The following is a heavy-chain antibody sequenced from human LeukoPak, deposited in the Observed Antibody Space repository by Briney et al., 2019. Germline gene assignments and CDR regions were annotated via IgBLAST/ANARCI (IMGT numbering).Heavy chain of an antibody. CDR2: INPNSGGT. V-gene: IGHV1-2*06. CDR3: ARDDRLKLYCTNGVCYNALDI. J-gene: IGHJ3*02. CDR1: GYTFTGYY. Sequence: ASVKVSCKASGYTFTGYYMHWVRQAPGQGLEWMGRINPNSGGTNYAQKFQGRVTMTRDTSISTAYMELSRLRSDDTAVYYCARDDRLKLYCTNGVCYNALDIWGQGTMVTVSS. D-gene: IGHD2-8*01.